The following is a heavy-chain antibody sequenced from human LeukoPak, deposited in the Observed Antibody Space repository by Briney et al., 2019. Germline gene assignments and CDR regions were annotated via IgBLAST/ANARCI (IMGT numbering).Heavy chain of an antibody. CDR2: IRYDGSNK. Sequence: PGGSLKLSCAASGFTFSSYGMHWVRQAPGKGLEWVAFIRYDGSNKYYADSVKGRFTISRDNSKNTLYLQMNSLRAEDTAVYYCARGRFEFCSGGSCSIYYWGQGTLVTVSS. CDR3: ARGRFEFCSGGSCSIYY. CDR1: GFTFSSYG. D-gene: IGHD2-15*01. J-gene: IGHJ4*02. V-gene: IGHV3-30*02.